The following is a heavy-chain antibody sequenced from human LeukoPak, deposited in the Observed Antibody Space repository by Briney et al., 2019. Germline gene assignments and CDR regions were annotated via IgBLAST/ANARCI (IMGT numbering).Heavy chain of an antibody. CDR2: INHSGST. CDR3: ARETDIRFPWFDY. V-gene: IGHV4-34*01. Sequence: SETLSLTCAVYSGSFSGYYWSWIRQPPGKGLEWIGEINHSGSTNYNPSLKSRVTISVDTSKNQFSLKLSSVTAADTAVYYCARETDIRFPWFDYWGQGTLVTVSS. CDR1: SGSFSGYY. D-gene: IGHD2-15*01. J-gene: IGHJ4*02.